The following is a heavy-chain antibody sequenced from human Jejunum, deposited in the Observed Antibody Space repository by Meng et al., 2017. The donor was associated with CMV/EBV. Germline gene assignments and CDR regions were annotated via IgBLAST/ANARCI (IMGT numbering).Heavy chain of an antibody. J-gene: IGHJ4*02. Sequence: SGFTISDHHMDWFRQDRGKGVEWVGGNRKINGLPIESAASVKGRFFISRDESNNLVYLQMDNLKTEDTAVSSCGRDSMKGGGFDYWGQGTLVTVSS. V-gene: IGHV3-72*01. CDR3: GRDSMKGGGFDY. CDR1: GFTISDHH. CDR2: NRKINGLPI. D-gene: IGHD3-10*01.